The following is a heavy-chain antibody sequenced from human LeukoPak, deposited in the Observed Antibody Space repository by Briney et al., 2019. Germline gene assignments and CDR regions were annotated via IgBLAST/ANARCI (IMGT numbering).Heavy chain of an antibody. Sequence: PGGSLRLSCAASGFTFSSYAMHWVRQAPGKGLEWVAVISYDGSNKYYADSVKGRFTISRDNSKNTLYLQMNSLRAEDTAVYYCAKDLYYYYMDVWGKGTTVTISS. CDR2: ISYDGSNK. J-gene: IGHJ6*03. CDR1: GFTFSSYA. CDR3: AKDLYYYYMDV. V-gene: IGHV3-30*04.